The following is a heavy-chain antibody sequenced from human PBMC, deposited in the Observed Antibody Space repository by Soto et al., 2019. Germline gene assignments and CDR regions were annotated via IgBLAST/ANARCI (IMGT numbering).Heavy chain of an antibody. CDR2: IIPIFGTA. J-gene: IGHJ4*02. CDR1: GGTFSNYA. Sequence: QVQLVQSGAEVKKPGSSMKVSCKASGGTFSNYAISWVRQAPGQGLEWMGGIIPIFGTATYAQKFDGRATITADESTRTAYMELRSLRSEDTAVYYCARERRFYDRTGYHLRAADYFDYWGQGTLVTVSS. D-gene: IGHD3-22*01. CDR3: ARERRFYDRTGYHLRAADYFDY. V-gene: IGHV1-69*01.